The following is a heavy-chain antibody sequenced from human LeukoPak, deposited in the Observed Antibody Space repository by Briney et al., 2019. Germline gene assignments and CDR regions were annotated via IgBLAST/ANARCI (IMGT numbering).Heavy chain of an antibody. CDR1: GYTFTGYY. CDR3: ARGGSGYDDWFDP. J-gene: IGHJ5*02. CDR2: INPNSGGT. D-gene: IGHD5-12*01. Sequence: ASVNVSCKASGYTFTGYYMHWVRQAPGQGLGWMGWINPNSGGTNYAQKFQGRVTMTRDTSISTAYMELSRLRSDDTAVYYCARGGSGYDDWFDPWGQGTLVTVSS. V-gene: IGHV1-2*02.